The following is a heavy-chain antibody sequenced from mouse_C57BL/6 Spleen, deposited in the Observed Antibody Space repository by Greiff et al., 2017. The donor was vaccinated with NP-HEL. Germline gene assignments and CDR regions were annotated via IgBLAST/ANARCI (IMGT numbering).Heavy chain of an antibody. CDR2: INGGGDYI. D-gene: IGHD2-4*01. Sequence: EVKLMESGEGLVKPGGSLKLSCAASGFTFSSYAMSWVRQTPEKRLEWVAYINGGGDYIYCADTVKGRFTISRDNARNTLYLQMSSLKSEDTAMYYCTRGIYYDYPFAYWGQGTLVTVSA. V-gene: IGHV5-9-1*02. J-gene: IGHJ3*01. CDR1: GFTFSSYA. CDR3: TRGIYYDYPFAY.